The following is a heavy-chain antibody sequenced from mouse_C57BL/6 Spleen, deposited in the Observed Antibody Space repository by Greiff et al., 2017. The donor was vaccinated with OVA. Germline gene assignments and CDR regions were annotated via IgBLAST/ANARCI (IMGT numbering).Heavy chain of an antibody. J-gene: IGHJ3*01. D-gene: IGHD2-5*01. CDR2: INPNYGTT. Sequence: EVQLQQSGPELVKPGASVKISCKASGYSFTDYNMNWVKQSNGKSLEWIGVINPNYGTTSYNQKFKGKATLTVDKSSSTAYMQLSSLTSEDSAVYFCARGAPYYSNYEGFAYWGQGTLVTVSA. CDR1: GYSFTDYN. CDR3: ARGAPYYSNYEGFAY. V-gene: IGHV1-39*01.